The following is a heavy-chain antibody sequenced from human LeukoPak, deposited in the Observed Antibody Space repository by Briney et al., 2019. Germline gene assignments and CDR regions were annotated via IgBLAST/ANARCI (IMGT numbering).Heavy chain of an antibody. CDR1: GFTFSSYS. CDR2: ISSSSSYI. CDR3: ARVSGSYYPLDY. J-gene: IGHJ4*02. Sequence: PGGPLRLSCAASGFTFSSYSMSWVRQAPGKGLEWVSSISSSSSYIYYADSVKGRFTISRDNAKNSLYLQMNSLRAEDTAVYYCARVSGSYYPLDYWGQGTLVTVSS. V-gene: IGHV3-21*01. D-gene: IGHD1-26*01.